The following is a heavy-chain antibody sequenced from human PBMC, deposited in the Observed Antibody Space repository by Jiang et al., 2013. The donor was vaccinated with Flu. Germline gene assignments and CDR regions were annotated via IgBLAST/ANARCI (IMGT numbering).Heavy chain of an antibody. V-gene: IGHV4-61*01. CDR3: ARAPREWLLNY. J-gene: IGHJ4*02. Sequence: GPGLVKPSEALSLTCTVSGGSVSSGSYYWSWIRQPPGKGLEWIGYIYYSGSTNYNPSLKSRVTISVDTSKNQFSLKLSSVTAADTAVYYCARAPREWLLNYWGQGTLVTVSS. CDR1: GGSVSSGSYY. D-gene: IGHD3-3*01. CDR2: IYYSGST.